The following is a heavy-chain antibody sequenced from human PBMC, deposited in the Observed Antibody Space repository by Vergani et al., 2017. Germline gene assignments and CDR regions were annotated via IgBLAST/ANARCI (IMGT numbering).Heavy chain of an antibody. CDR1: GFTFSDYT. D-gene: IGHD6-13*01. CDR2: ISRSSSNI. Sequence: VQLVESGGGLVKPGGSLRLSCAASGFTFSDYTMNWVRQAPGKGLEWVSSISRSSSNIYYGNSVKGRITISRDNAKNSVYLQMNSLRAEDTAAYYCARDLKVAAAGGNFYYYGLDVWGQGTTVIVSS. V-gene: IGHV3-21*01. CDR3: ARDLKVAAAGGNFYYYGLDV. J-gene: IGHJ6*02.